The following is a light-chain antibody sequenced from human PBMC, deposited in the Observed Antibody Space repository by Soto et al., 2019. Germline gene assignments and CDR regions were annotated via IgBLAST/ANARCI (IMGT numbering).Light chain of an antibody. CDR1: QRVLYRSNNKNY. J-gene: IGKJ1*01. CDR3: EEYYSSPRT. Sequence: DIVITQSPDSLSVSLGERATINCQSSQRVLYRSNNKNYLAWYQQKPGPPPNLLIYWAYTRAFGVPNRFSGSGSWTDFTLLIGGVQAVDVAVYDCEEYYSSPRTFGQGTKVEIK. V-gene: IGKV4-1*01. CDR2: WAY.